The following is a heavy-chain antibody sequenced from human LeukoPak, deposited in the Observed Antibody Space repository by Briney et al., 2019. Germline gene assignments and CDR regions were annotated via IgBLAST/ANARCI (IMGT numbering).Heavy chain of an antibody. J-gene: IGHJ4*02. CDR3: ARHHAGTLPGVRGVTPGAVGG. CDR1: GGSISSSSYY. Sequence: PSQTLSLTCTVSGGSISSSSYYWGWIRQPPGKGLEWIGSIYYSGSTYYNPSLKSRVTISVDTSKNQFSLKLSSVTAADTAVYYCARHHAGTLPGVRGVTPGAVGGWGQGTLVTVSS. CDR2: IYYSGST. V-gene: IGHV4-39*01. D-gene: IGHD3-10*01.